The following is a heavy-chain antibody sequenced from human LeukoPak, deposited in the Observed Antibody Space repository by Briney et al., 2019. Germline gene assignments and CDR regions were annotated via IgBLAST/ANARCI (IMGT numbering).Heavy chain of an antibody. Sequence: PGGSLRLSRAASGFTFSRYAMSWVRQAPGKGLEWVSLITGSGGNTYSADSVKGRFTISRDNSKNTLYLQMSSLRAEDTAIYYCAQGTPTGYGTSWFDDWGQGTLVTASS. CDR1: GFTFSRYA. CDR3: AQGTPTGYGTSWFDD. CDR2: ITGSGGNT. J-gene: IGHJ4*02. V-gene: IGHV3-23*01. D-gene: IGHD6-13*01.